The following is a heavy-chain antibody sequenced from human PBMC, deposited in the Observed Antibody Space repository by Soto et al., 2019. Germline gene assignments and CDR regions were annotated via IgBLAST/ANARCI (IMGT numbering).Heavy chain of an antibody. D-gene: IGHD3-10*01. CDR2: IYYSGST. J-gene: IGHJ6*02. Sequence: QVQLQESGPGLVKPSQTLSLTCTVSGGSISSGGYYWSWIRQHPGKGLEWIGYIYYSGSTYYNPSLKSRVTISVDTYKNQFSLKLSSVTAADTAVYYCARDRGLAYYYYGMDVWGQGTTVTVSS. CDR1: GGSISSGGYY. V-gene: IGHV4-31*03. CDR3: ARDRGLAYYYYGMDV.